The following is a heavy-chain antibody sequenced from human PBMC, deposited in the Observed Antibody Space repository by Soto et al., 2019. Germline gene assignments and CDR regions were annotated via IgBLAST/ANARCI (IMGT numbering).Heavy chain of an antibody. CDR3: VALAR. D-gene: IGHD6-6*01. CDR2: MKPSSGDT. Sequence: QVQLVQSGAEVREHGASVKVSYKASGYTFTTYDINWVRQATGQGLEWMGWMKPSSGDTGYGQKFQGRVALTRDTSTSTAYMELRGLKSEDTAVYYCVALARWGQGTLVTVSS. CDR1: GYTFTTYD. V-gene: IGHV1-8*01. J-gene: IGHJ4*02.